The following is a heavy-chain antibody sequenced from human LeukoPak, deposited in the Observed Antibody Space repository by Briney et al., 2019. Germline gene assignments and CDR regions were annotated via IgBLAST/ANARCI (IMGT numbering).Heavy chain of an antibody. Sequence: PGESLKISGKGSGYRFNTYWIAWVRQMPGKGLEWMGIIYPGDSDPRYRPSFQGQVNISADKSISTAYLQWNSLKASDTAMYYCARVHDSSGYYWYFDLWGRGTLVTVFS. CDR2: IYPGDSDP. CDR1: GYRFNTYW. J-gene: IGHJ2*01. D-gene: IGHD3-22*01. V-gene: IGHV5-51*01. CDR3: ARVHDSSGYYWYFDL.